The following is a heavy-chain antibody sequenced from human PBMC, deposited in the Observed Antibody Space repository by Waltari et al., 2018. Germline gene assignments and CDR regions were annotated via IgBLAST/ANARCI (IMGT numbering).Heavy chain of an antibody. CDR2: INHTGRT. J-gene: IGHJ6*03. CDR1: GGSFSGYY. D-gene: IGHD3-3*01. CDR3: ARGRPITIFGVVISYYYYYMDV. Sequence: QVQLQQWGAGLLQPSETLSLTCAVYGGSFSGYYWSWIRQPPGKGLAWIGEINHTGRTNYNPSLKSRVTIAVDTYKNQFSLKLSSVTAADTAVYYGARGRPITIFGVVISYYYYYMDVWGKGTTVTVSS. V-gene: IGHV4-34*01.